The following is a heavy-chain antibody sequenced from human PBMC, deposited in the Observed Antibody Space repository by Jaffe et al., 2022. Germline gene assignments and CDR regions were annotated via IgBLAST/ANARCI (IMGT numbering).Heavy chain of an antibody. Sequence: EVQLVESGGGLVQPGGSLRLSCAASGFTVSSNYMSWVRQAPGKGLEWVSVIYSGGSTYYADSVKGRFTISRHNSKNTLYLQMNSLRAEDTAVYYCARVIAVAGTANYFDYWGQGTLVTVSS. J-gene: IGHJ4*02. CDR2: IYSGGST. V-gene: IGHV3-53*04. CDR3: ARVIAVAGTANYFDY. CDR1: GFTVSSNY. D-gene: IGHD6-19*01.